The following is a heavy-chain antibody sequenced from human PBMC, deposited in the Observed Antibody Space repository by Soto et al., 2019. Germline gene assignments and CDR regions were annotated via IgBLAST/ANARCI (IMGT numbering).Heavy chain of an antibody. J-gene: IGHJ2*01. Sequence: QVQLVQSGAEVKNPGASVKVSCQASGYTFSNYGITWVRQAPGQGLEWVGWISAYSGHTNYAQKLQGRVTMTTDTSTSTAYMELRSLRSDDTAIYYCARGTDSYYWYFDIWGRGTLVAVSS. CDR3: ARGTDSYYWYFDI. V-gene: IGHV1-18*01. CDR1: GYTFSNYG. D-gene: IGHD2-8*02. CDR2: ISAYSGHT.